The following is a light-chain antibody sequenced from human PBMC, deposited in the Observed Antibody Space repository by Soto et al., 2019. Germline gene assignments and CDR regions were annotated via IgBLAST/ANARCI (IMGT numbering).Light chain of an antibody. V-gene: IGLV1-47*01. CDR1: SSNIGSNY. Sequence: QPVLTQPPSASGTPGQRVTISCSGSSSNIGSNYVFWYQHLPGTAPKLLIYRNNQRPSGVPVRFSGSKSGTSASLAISGLRSEDDTDYYCVAWDDSLSGVVFGGATKVPVL. CDR2: RNN. CDR3: VAWDDSLSGVV. J-gene: IGLJ2*01.